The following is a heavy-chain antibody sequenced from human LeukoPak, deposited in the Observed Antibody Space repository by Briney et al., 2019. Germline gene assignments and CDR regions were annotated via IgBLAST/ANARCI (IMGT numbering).Heavy chain of an antibody. Sequence: PSETLPLTCTVSGGSISSGDYYWSWIRQPPGKGLEWIGYIYYSGSTYYNPSLKSRVTISVDTSKNQFSLKLSSVTAADTAVYYCARAQGSGVRGVPGYFDYWGQGTLVTVSS. V-gene: IGHV4-30-4*01. CDR1: GGSISSGDYY. D-gene: IGHD3-10*01. J-gene: IGHJ4*02. CDR2: IYYSGST. CDR3: ARAQGSGVRGVPGYFDY.